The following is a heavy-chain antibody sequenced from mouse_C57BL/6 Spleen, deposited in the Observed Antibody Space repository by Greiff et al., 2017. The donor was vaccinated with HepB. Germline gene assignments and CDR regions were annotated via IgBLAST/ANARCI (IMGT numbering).Heavy chain of an antibody. D-gene: IGHD2-1*01. J-gene: IGHJ2*01. CDR2: IDPSDSET. V-gene: IGHV1-52*01. Sequence: VQLQESGAELVRPGSSVKLSCKASGYTFTSYWMHWVKQRPIQGLEWIGNIDPSDSETHYNQKFKDKATLTVDKSSSTAYMQLSSLTSEDSAVYYCARDDYGNYVGFDYWGQGTTLTVSS. CDR3: ARDDYGNYVGFDY. CDR1: GYTFTSYW.